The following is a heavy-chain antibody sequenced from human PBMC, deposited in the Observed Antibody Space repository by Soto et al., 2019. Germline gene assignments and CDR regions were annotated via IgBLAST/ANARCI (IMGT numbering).Heavy chain of an antibody. D-gene: IGHD3-22*01. V-gene: IGHV3-21*01. CDR2: ISSSSSYI. CDR1: GFTFSSYS. J-gene: IGHJ6*02. Sequence: KPGGSLRLSCAASGFTFSSYSMNWVRQAPGKGLEWVSSISSSSSYIYYADTVKGRFTISRDNAKNSLYLQMNSLRAEDTAVYYCATRGDDSSGYYYNYYYYGMDVWGQGTTVTVS. CDR3: ATRGDDSSGYYYNYYYYGMDV.